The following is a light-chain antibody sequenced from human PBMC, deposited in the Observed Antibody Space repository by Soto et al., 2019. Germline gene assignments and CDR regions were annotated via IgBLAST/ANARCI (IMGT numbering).Light chain of an antibody. J-gene: IGLJ3*02. CDR1: SSNIGSDT. CDR3: AAWDDSLNGPGV. V-gene: IGLV1-44*01. CDR2: NYN. Sequence: QSVLTQPPSASGTPGQRVAISCSGSSSNIGSDTVNWYQQLPGTAPKLLIYNYNQRPSGVPDRFPGSKSGTSASLAISGLQSEDEAGYYCAAWDDSLNGPGVFGGGTKLTVL.